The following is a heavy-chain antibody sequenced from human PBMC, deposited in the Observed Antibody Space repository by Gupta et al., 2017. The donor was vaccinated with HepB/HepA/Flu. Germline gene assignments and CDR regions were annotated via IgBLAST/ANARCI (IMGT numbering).Heavy chain of an antibody. D-gene: IGHD6-13*01. J-gene: IGHJ6*02. V-gene: IGHV1-8*01. CDR3: YIPGYSSSPTYYYYGMDV. CDR2: MNPNSGNT. CDR1: GYTFTSYD. Sequence: QVQLVQSGAEVKKPGASVKVSCKASGYTFTSYDINWVRQATGQGLEWMGWMNPNSGNTGYAQKFQGRVTMTRNTSISTAYMELSSLRSEDTAVYYCYIPGYSSSPTYYYYGMDVWGQGTTVTVSS.